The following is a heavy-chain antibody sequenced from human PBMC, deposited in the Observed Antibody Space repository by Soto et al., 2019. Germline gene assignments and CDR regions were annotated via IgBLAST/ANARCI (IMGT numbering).Heavy chain of an antibody. CDR3: AREATEYYFDY. V-gene: IGHV4-61*01. CDR2: IYYSGST. D-gene: IGHD1-26*01. Sequence: WETLSLTCTVSGGSFSSGSYYWSWIRQPPGKGLEWIGYIYYSGSTNYNPSLKSRVTISVDTSKNQFSLKLSSVTAADTAVYYCAREATEYYFDYWGQGTLVTVSS. J-gene: IGHJ4*02. CDR1: GGSFSSGSYY.